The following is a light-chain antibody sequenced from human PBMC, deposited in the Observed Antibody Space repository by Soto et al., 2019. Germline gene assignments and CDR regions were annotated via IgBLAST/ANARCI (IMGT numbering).Light chain of an antibody. CDR1: QSVSSSY. J-gene: IGKJ1*01. Sequence: EIVLTQSPGTLSLSPGERATLSCRASQSVSSSYLAWYQQKPGQAPRLLIYGASSRATGIPDRFSGSGSVTDFTLTISRLEPEDFAVYYWQQYGSPAWTFGQGTKVEIK. V-gene: IGKV3-20*01. CDR3: QQYGSPAWT. CDR2: GAS.